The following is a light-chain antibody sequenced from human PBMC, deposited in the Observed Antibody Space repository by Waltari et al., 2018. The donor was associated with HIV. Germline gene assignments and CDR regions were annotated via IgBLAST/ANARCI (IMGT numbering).Light chain of an antibody. Sequence: QSALTQPASVSGSPGQSITISCTGISRDIGGYNSVSWYQQPPGKAPKLMIYEVRDRPSGVSFRFSGSKSGNTASLTISGLQAEDEGDYYCASYTSSNVVFGGGTKLTVL. CDR2: EVR. CDR1: SRDIGGYNS. J-gene: IGLJ3*02. CDR3: ASYTSSNVV. V-gene: IGLV2-14*01.